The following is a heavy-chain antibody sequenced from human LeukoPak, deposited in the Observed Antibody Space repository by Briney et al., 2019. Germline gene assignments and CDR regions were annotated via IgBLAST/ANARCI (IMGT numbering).Heavy chain of an antibody. J-gene: IGHJ3*02. CDR1: GFTFDDYG. CDR2: INWNGGST. CDR3: ARLSYSSSFKPNAFDI. D-gene: IGHD6-13*01. V-gene: IGHV3-20*04. Sequence: PGGSLRLSCAASGFTFDDYGMSWVRQAPGKGLEWVSGINWNGGSTGYADSVKGRFTISRDNAKNSLYLQMNSLRAEDTALYYCARLSYSSSFKPNAFDIWGQGTMVTVSS.